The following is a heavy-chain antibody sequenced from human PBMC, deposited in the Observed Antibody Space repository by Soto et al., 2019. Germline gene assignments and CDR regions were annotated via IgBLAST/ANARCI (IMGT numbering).Heavy chain of an antibody. CDR2: FDPEDGET. J-gene: IGHJ6*02. V-gene: IGHV1-24*01. Sequence: ASVKVSCKVSGYTLTELSMHWVRQAPGKGLEWMGGFDPEDGETIYAQKFQGRVTMTADASTSTAYMELSSLRSGDTAVYYCARESSSRYSQNFMVYGMDVWGQGTTVTVSS. D-gene: IGHD6-13*01. CDR3: ARESSSRYSQNFMVYGMDV. CDR1: GYTLTELS.